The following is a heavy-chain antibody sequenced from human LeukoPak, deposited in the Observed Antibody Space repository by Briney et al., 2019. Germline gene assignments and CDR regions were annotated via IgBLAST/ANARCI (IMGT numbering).Heavy chain of an antibody. Sequence: PGGSMRLSCAASGFTFSSYEMNWVRQAPGNRREWVSYITSSGNTIYYANSVKGRSTISRDNAKNSLYLQMNSRRAEDTAVYYCASDVGSRFIDYWGHRTLVTVSS. CDR3: ASDVGSRFIDY. CDR2: ITSSGNTI. D-gene: IGHD6-19*01. J-gene: IGHJ4*01. CDR1: GFTFSSYE. V-gene: IGHV3-48*03.